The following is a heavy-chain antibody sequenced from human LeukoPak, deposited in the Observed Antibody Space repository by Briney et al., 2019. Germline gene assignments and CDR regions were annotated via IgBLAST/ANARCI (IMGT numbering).Heavy chain of an antibody. CDR1: GGSFSGYY. Sequence: SETLSLTCAVYGGSFSGYYWSWIRQPPGKGLEWTGEINHSGSTNYNPSLKSRVTISVDTSKNQFSLKLSSVTAADTAVYYCAAPEVDYWGQGTLVTVSS. J-gene: IGHJ4*02. CDR3: AAPEVDY. CDR2: INHSGST. V-gene: IGHV4-34*01.